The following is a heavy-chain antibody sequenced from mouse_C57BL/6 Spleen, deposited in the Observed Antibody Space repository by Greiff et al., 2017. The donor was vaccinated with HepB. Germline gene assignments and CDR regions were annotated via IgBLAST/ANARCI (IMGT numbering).Heavy chain of an antibody. J-gene: IGHJ2*01. V-gene: IGHV1-78*01. D-gene: IGHD3-2*02. CDR2: IYPRDGST. Sequence: VHLVESDAELVKPGASVKISCKVSGYTFTDHTIHWMKQRPEQGLEWIGYIYPRDGSTKYNEKFKGKATLTADKSSSTAYMQLNSLTSEDSAVYFCARVRQLRPYYFDYWGQGTTLTVSS. CDR3: ARVRQLRPYYFDY. CDR1: GYTFTDHT.